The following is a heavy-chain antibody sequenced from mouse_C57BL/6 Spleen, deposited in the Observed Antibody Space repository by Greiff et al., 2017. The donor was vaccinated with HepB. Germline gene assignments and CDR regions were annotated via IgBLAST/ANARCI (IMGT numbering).Heavy chain of an antibody. Sequence: VQLQQSGAELVRPGTSVKMSCKASGYTFTNYWIGWAKQRPGHGLEWIGDIYPGGGYTNYNEKFKGKATLTADKSSSTAYMQFSSLTSEDSAIYYCARWGYGSSPLWYFDVWGTGTTVTVSS. D-gene: IGHD1-1*01. CDR1: GYTFTNYW. CDR2: IYPGGGYT. CDR3: ARWGYGSSPLWYFDV. V-gene: IGHV1-63*01. J-gene: IGHJ1*03.